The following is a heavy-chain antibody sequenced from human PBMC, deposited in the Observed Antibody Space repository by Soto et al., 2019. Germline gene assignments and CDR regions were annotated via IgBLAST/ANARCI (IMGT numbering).Heavy chain of an antibody. CDR2: IRGDGVTT. Sequence: EVQLVESGGDLVQRGGSLRLSCAASGFPFSSYWMHWVRHTPGKGLDWVARIRGDGVTTYYAASGTGRFTVSRDNAKNTLSLQISGLRAEDTAVYYCAREYYGLLTGYYTDYWGQGTLVSVSS. CDR1: GFPFSSYW. CDR3: AREYYGLLTGYYTDY. V-gene: IGHV3-74*01. J-gene: IGHJ4*02. D-gene: IGHD3-9*01.